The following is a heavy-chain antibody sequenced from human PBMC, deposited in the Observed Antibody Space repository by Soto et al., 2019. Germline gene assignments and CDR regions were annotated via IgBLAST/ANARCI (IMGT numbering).Heavy chain of an antibody. CDR3: ARQIYDSDTGPNFQYYFDS. J-gene: IGHJ4*02. D-gene: IGHD3-22*01. V-gene: IGHV5-10-1*01. Sequence: PGESLKISCKGSGYSFAGYWITWVRQKPGKALEWMGRIDPSDSQTYYSPSFRGHVTISATKSITTVFLQWSSLRASDTAMYYCARQIYDSDTGPNFQYYFDSWGQGTPVTVS. CDR2: IDPSDSQT. CDR1: GYSFAGYW.